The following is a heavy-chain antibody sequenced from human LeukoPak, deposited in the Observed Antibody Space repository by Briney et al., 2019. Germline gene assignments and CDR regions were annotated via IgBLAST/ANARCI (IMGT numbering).Heavy chain of an antibody. J-gene: IGHJ4*02. CDR1: GGSFSGYY. D-gene: IGHD1-26*01. Sequence: SETLSLTCAVYGGSFSGYYWSWIRQPPGKGLEWIGEINHSGSTNYNPSLKSRVTISVDTSKNQFSLKLSSVTVADTAVYYCARIEPLGIVGATTSYFDYWGQGTLVTVSS. CDR2: INHSGST. CDR3: ARIEPLGIVGATTSYFDY. V-gene: IGHV4-34*09.